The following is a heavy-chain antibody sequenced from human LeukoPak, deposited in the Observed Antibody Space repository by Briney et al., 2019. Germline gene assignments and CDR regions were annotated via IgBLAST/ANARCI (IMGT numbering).Heavy chain of an antibody. CDR1: GFTFSSYG. CDR2: IWYDGSNK. V-gene: IGHV3-33*01. CDR3: AMNDLVLDY. J-gene: IGHJ4*02. D-gene: IGHD4/OR15-4a*01. Sequence: PGGSLRLSCAASGFTFSSYGMHWVRQAPGKGLEWVAVIWYDGSNKYYADSVKGRFTISRDNSKNTLYLQMSSLRAEDTAVYYCAMNDLVLDYWGQGTLVTVSS.